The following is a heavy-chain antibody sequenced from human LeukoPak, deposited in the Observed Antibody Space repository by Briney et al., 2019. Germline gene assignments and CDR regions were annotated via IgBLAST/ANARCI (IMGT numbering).Heavy chain of an antibody. D-gene: IGHD2-2*01. J-gene: IGHJ3*02. V-gene: IGHV3-30*04. Sequence: GGSLRLSCAASGFTFSSYAMHWVRQAPGKGLEWVAVISYDGSNKYYADSVKGRFTISRDNSKNTLYLQMNSLGAEDTAVYYCARGGDIVVVPAAMGAFDIWGQGTMVTVSS. CDR1: GFTFSSYA. CDR3: ARGGDIVVVPAAMGAFDI. CDR2: ISYDGSNK.